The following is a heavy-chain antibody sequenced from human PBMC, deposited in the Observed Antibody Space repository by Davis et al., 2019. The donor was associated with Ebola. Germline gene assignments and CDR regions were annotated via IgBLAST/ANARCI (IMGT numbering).Heavy chain of an antibody. J-gene: IGHJ4*02. Sequence: GESLKISCAASGFSFSSYWMSWVRQAPGRGLEWVANIKQDGSEKYYVDSVKGRFTISRDNAKNSLYLQMNSLRAEDTAVYYCARGSYGYWGQGTLVTVSS. V-gene: IGHV3-7*04. CDR3: ARGSYGY. CDR1: GFSFSSYW. D-gene: IGHD2-15*01. CDR2: IKQDGSEK.